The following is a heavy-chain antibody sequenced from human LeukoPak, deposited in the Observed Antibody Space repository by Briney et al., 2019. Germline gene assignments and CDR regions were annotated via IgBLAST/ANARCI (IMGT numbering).Heavy chain of an antibody. CDR1: GFTFDDYA. D-gene: IGHD1-26*01. J-gene: IGHJ4*02. CDR3: AKGGEWELRANIDY. V-gene: IGHV3-9*01. Sequence: GGSLRLSCAASGFTFDDYAMHWVRQAPGKGLEWVSGISWNSGSIGYADSVKGRFTISRDNAKNSLYLQMNSLRAEDTALYYCAKGGEWELRANIDYWAREPWSPSPQ. CDR2: ISWNSGSI.